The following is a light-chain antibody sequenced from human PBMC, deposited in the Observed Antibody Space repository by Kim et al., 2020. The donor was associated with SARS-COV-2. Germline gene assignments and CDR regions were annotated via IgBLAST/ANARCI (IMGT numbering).Light chain of an antibody. CDR1: QTVTRW. J-gene: IGKJ1*01. V-gene: IGKV1-5*03. Sequence: GDSITITCRASQTVTRWLAWYQQKPGKAPKLLIYEASILQSGVPSRFSGSGSGTEFTLTISGLRPDDFATYYCQQYQSYSTFGQGTKVDIK. CDR2: EAS. CDR3: QQYQSYST.